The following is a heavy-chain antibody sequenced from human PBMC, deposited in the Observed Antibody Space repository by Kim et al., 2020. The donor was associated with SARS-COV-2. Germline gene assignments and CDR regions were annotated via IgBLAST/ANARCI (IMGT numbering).Heavy chain of an antibody. CDR1: GYTFTSYY. D-gene: IGHD3-9*01. CDR3: ARVVIEDYDILTGYYNWDGNDVMSMDV. CDR2: INPSGGSK. V-gene: IGHV1-46*01. J-gene: IGHJ6*02. Sequence: ASVKVSCKASGYTFTSYYMHWVRQAPGQGLEWMGIINPSGGSKSYAQKFKGRVTMTRDTSTSTVYMEMSSLRSEDTAMFYCARVVIEDYDILTGYYNWDGNDVMSMDVWGQGTTVTVSS.